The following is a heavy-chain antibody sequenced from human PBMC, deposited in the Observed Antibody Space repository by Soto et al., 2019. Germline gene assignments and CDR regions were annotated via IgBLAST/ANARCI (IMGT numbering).Heavy chain of an antibody. D-gene: IGHD1-7*01. CDR2: IIPIFGTA. J-gene: IGHJ6*02. CDR3: AGRNWNYATSYYYYGMDV. CDR1: GGTFSSYA. Sequence: RASVKVSCKASGGTFSSYAISWVRQAPGQGLEWMGGIIPIFGTANYAQKFQGRVTITADESTSTAYMELSSLRSEDTAVYYCAGRNWNYATSYYYYGMDVWGQGTTVTVSS. V-gene: IGHV1-69*13.